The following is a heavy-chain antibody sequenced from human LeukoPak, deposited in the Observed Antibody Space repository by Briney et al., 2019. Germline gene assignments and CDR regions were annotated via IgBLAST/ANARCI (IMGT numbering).Heavy chain of an antibody. CDR1: GGSITSTSYF. J-gene: IGHJ4*02. CDR3: ARDLYSSSPAFDY. Sequence: PSETLSLTCTVSGGSITSTSYFWGWIRQPPGKGLEWIGSIYFGVSTYYNPSLKSRVTISVDTSKNQFSLKLSSVTAADTAVYYCARDLYSSSPAFDYWGQGTLVTVSS. D-gene: IGHD6-6*01. V-gene: IGHV4-39*07. CDR2: IYFGVST.